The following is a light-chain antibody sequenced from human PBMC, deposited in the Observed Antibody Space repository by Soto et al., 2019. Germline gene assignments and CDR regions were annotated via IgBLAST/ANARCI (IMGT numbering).Light chain of an antibody. CDR2: KAS. J-gene: IGKJ1*01. CDR3: QQDNDYPWT. Sequence: DIQMTQSPSTLSASVGDRVTITCRASQSISSWLAWYQQKPGKAPKLLIYKASSLESGVPSRFSGSGSGTEFTLTISILQPDDFATYYCQQDNDYPWTFGQGTKVEIK. CDR1: QSISSW. V-gene: IGKV1-5*03.